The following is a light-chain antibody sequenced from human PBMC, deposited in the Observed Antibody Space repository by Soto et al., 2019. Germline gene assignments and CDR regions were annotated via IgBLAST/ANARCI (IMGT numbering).Light chain of an antibody. J-gene: IGKJ1*01. CDR2: GAS. CDR3: QQYNNWPWT. CDR1: QSVSSN. Sequence: EIVMTQSPATLSVSPGERGTLSCRASQSVSSNLVWYQQKPGQAPRLLIYGASTRATGIPARFSGSRSGTEFTLTISSLQSEDFAVYYCQQYNNWPWTFGQGTKVEIK. V-gene: IGKV3-15*01.